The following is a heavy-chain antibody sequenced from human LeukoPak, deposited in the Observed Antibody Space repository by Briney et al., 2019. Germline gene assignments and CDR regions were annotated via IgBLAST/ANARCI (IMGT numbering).Heavy chain of an antibody. Sequence: GGSLRLSCAASGFPFSSYAMSWVRQAPGKGLEWVPAISGSGGSTYYADSVKGRFTISRDNSKNTLYLQMNSLRAEDTAVYYCAKAASLYSSSPFDYWGQGTLVTVSS. D-gene: IGHD6-6*01. CDR2: ISGSGGST. CDR1: GFPFSSYA. V-gene: IGHV3-23*01. CDR3: AKAASLYSSSPFDY. J-gene: IGHJ4*02.